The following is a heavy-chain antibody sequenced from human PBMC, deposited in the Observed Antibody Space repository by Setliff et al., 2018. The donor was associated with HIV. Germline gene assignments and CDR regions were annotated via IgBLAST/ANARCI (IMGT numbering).Heavy chain of an antibody. CDR1: GYSFTSYW. J-gene: IGHJ6*03. CDR3: ARHLGLPDATDYMDI. D-gene: IGHD2-2*01. CDR2: VYPGDSNT. V-gene: IGHV5-51*01. Sequence: GESLKISCKGSGYSFTSYWIGWVRQMPGKGLEWMGIVYPGDSNTRYSPSFQGQVTISADQSVSTAYLQWSSLKASDNAMYYCARHLGLPDATDYMDIWGKGTTVTVSS.